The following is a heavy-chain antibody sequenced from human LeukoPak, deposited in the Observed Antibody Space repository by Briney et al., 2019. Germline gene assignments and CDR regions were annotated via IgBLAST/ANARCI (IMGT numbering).Heavy chain of an antibody. D-gene: IGHD5-18*01. Sequence: GGSLRLSCVASGFTFINSAMTWVRQAPGKGLEWVSGISADSGRTFYANSVKGRFTISRDNSKNTLYLQMNSLRAEDTAVYYCARVYGYSYGYDYWGQGTLVTVSS. CDR1: GFTFINSA. CDR3: ARVYGYSYGYDY. J-gene: IGHJ4*02. CDR2: ISADSGRT. V-gene: IGHV3-23*01.